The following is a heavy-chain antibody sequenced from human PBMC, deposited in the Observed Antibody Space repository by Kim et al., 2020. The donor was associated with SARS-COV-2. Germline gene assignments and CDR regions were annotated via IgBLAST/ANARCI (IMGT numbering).Heavy chain of an antibody. D-gene: IGHD1-26*01. V-gene: IGHV3-30*01. Sequence: KGRFTIYRENSKNTLYLQMNSLRAEDTAVYYCARDEQDSGSYYYYYGMDVWGQGTTVTVSS. CDR3: ARDEQDSGSYYYYYGMDV. J-gene: IGHJ6*02.